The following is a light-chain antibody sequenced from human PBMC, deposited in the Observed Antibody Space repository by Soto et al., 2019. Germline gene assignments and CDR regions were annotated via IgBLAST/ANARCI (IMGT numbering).Light chain of an antibody. J-gene: IGKJ2*01. CDR1: QSISSY. Sequence: DIQMTQSPSSLSASVGDRVSITCRASQSISSYLNWYRQKPGKAPKLLIYGSSTVQSGVPSRFSGSGSGTDFTLTISTLQPEDFATYYCQQSFSTPYTFSQGTIVEVK. CDR3: QQSFSTPYT. CDR2: GSS. V-gene: IGKV1-39*01.